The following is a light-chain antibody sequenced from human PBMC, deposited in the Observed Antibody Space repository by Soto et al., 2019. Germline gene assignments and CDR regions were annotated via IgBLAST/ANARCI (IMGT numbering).Light chain of an antibody. CDR1: QSVSSNS. CDR3: QQYGSSPRT. J-gene: IGKJ1*01. CDR2: GAS. Sequence: EIVLTQSPGTLSLSPGERATLSCRASQSVSSNSLAWYQQRPGQAPRLLIYGASSRATGIPDRFSGSGSGTDFTLNISRLGAEDFAVYYCQQYGSSPRTFGQGTKVEIK. V-gene: IGKV3-20*01.